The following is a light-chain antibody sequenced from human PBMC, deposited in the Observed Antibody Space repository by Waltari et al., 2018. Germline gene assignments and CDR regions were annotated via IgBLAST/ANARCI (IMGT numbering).Light chain of an antibody. V-gene: IGLV2-11*01. CDR2: DVF. CDR3: CSYAGSYTVL. J-gene: IGLJ2*01. CDR1: SNHVVGYNH. Sequence: QSALTQPRSVSGSPGQSVTFSCTGTSNHVVGYNHFSWYQQSPGKAPKPMIYDVFNRPSGVPDRFSGSKSGNTASLTISGLQADDEADYYCCSYAGSYTVLFGGGTKLTVL.